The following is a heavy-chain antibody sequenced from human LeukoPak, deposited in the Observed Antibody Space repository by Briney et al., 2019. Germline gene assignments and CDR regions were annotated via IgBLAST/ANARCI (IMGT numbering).Heavy chain of an antibody. Sequence: ASVKVSCMASGCTLTSYDINWVRQATEQGLEWMGWMNPNSGNTSYAQKFQGRVTMTRNTSLSTAYNWQSSVRTEKTAVSYSARALTILSWFTRRKGWFDTWGQGTLVTVSS. CDR1: GCTLTSYD. CDR3: ARALTILSWFTRRKGWFDT. CDR2: MNPNSGNT. D-gene: IGHD6-13*01. J-gene: IGHJ5*02. V-gene: IGHV1-8*01.